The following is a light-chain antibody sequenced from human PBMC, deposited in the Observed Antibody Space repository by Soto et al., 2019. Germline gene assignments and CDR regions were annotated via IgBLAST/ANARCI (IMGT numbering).Light chain of an antibody. V-gene: IGLV2-8*01. CDR1: SSGVGGYNY. CDR3: SSYAGSNNLV. Sequence: QSAVTQPPSASGSPGQSVTISCTGTSSGVGGYNYVSWYQQHPGKAPKLMIYEVSKRPSGVPDRFSGSKSGNTASLTVSGLQPEDEADYYCSSYAGSNNLVFGGGTKVTVL. J-gene: IGLJ2*01. CDR2: EVS.